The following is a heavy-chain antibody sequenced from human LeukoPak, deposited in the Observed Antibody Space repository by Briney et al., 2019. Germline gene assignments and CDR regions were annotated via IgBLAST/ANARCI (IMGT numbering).Heavy chain of an antibody. CDR1: GFTFSSNY. CDR3: ARYYDSSGYTQGAFDI. CDR2: FYRGIST. D-gene: IGHD3-22*01. V-gene: IGHV3-66*02. Sequence: GGSLRLSCAASGFTFSSNYMSWVRQAPGKGLEWVSSFYRGISTYYADSVKGRFTTSRDHSKNTVYLQMDSLRPEDTAVYYCARYYDSSGYTQGAFDIWGQGTMVTVS. J-gene: IGHJ3*02.